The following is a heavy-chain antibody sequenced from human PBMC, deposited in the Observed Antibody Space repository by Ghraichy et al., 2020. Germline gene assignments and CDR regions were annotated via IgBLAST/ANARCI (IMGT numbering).Heavy chain of an antibody. CDR1: GFTFSSYS. D-gene: IGHD3-22*01. CDR2: ISPSGTYI. V-gene: IGHV3-21*01. CDR3: ARSYYYDSSGYYAGDGFDI. Sequence: GESLRLSCAASGFTFSSYSMNWVRQAPGKGLEWVSSISPSGTYIYSADSVKGRFTISRDSAKNSLYLQMSSLRAEDTAVYYCARSYYYDSSGYYAGDGFDIWGQGTMVTVSS. J-gene: IGHJ3*02.